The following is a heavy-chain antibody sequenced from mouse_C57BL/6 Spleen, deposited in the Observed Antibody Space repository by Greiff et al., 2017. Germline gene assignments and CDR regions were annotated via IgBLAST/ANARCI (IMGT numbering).Heavy chain of an antibody. CDR2: INPNNGGT. D-gene: IGHD1-1*01. CDR1: GYTFTDYN. Sequence: VQLKESGPELVKPGASVKMSCKASGYTFTDYNMHWVKQSHGKSLEWIGYINPNNGGTSYNQKFKGKATLTVNKSSSTAYMELRSLTSEDSAVYYCASPFITTVYFDYWGQGTTLTVSS. V-gene: IGHV1-22*01. CDR3: ASPFITTVYFDY. J-gene: IGHJ2*01.